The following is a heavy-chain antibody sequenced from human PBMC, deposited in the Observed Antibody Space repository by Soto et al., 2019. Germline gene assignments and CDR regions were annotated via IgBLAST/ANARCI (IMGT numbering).Heavy chain of an antibody. J-gene: IGHJ5*02. CDR1: GGTFSSYA. Sequence: ASVKVSCKASGGTFSSYAISWVRQAPGQRLEWMGGIIPIFGTANYAQKFQGRVTITADESTSTAYMELSSLRSEDTAVYYCARGAVALNWFDPWGQGTLVTVSS. CDR2: IIPIFGTA. V-gene: IGHV1-69*13. CDR3: ARGAVALNWFDP. D-gene: IGHD2-15*01.